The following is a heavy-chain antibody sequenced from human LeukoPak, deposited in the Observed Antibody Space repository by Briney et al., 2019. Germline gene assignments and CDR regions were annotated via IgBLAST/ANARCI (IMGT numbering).Heavy chain of an antibody. V-gene: IGHV3-73*01. J-gene: IGHJ6*03. CDR1: GFTFSSYG. CDR3: AKTSLSDASGHYYYMDV. CDR2: IGSKANNYAT. D-gene: IGHD3-3*01. Sequence: GRSLRLSCAASGFTFSSYGMHWVRQAPGKGLEWIGRIGSKANNYATAYAASVKGRLTISRDDSQNTVSLQVNNLRTEDTALYYCAKTSLSDASGHYYYMDVWGKGTTVTVSS.